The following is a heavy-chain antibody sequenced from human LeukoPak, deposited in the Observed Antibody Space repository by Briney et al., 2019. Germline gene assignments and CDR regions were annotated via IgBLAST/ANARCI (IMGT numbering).Heavy chain of an antibody. V-gene: IGHV4-4*09. CDR2: IYTSGST. CDR1: GGSISSYY. Sequence: SETLSLTCTVSGGSISSYYWSWIRQPPGKGLEWIGYIYTSGSTNYNPSLKSRVTISVDTSKNQFSLKLSSVTAADTAVYYCARQALAAAGTFVWFDPWGQGTLVTVSP. CDR3: ARQALAAAGTFVWFDP. D-gene: IGHD6-13*01. J-gene: IGHJ5*02.